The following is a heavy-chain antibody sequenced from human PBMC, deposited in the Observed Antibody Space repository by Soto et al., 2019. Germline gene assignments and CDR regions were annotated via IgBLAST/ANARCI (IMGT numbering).Heavy chain of an antibody. CDR2: INRSGRT. V-gene: IGHV4-34*01. Sequence: SETLSLTCAVNGGSFSGYYWSWIRQPPGRGLEWIGEINRSGRTNLNPSLKSRVSTSVDTSKNHFSLRLSSVTAADTAVYYCARGPRCINTSGSNDYSHFGLDVWGQGTTVTVPS. J-gene: IGHJ6*02. CDR1: GGSFSGYY. CDR3: ARGPRCINTSGSNDYSHFGLDV. D-gene: IGHD2-2*01.